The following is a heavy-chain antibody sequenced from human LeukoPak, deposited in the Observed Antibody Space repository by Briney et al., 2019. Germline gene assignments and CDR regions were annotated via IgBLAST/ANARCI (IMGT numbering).Heavy chain of an antibody. J-gene: IGHJ4*02. Sequence: GGSLRLSCAASGFTFSSYAMSWVRQAPGKGLEWVANIKQDGSVKYYVDSVRGRFTISRDNAQNSLYLQMSSLRADDTAVYYCARKGLGDYWGQGTLVTVSS. CDR3: ARKGLGDY. D-gene: IGHD3/OR15-3a*01. V-gene: IGHV3-7*03. CDR1: GFTFSSYA. CDR2: IKQDGSVK.